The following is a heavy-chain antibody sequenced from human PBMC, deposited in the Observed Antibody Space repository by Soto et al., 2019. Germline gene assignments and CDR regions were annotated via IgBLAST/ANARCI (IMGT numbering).Heavy chain of an antibody. Sequence: SVKVSCKASGGTFSSYAISWVRQAPGQGLEWMGGIIPIFGTANYAQKFQGRVTITADKSTSTAYMELSSLRSEDTAVYYCARSPDPIAAADIYYYYGMDVWRQGTTVTVPS. J-gene: IGHJ6*02. CDR1: GGTFSSYA. D-gene: IGHD6-13*01. CDR2: IIPIFGTA. V-gene: IGHV1-69*06. CDR3: ARSPDPIAAADIYYYYGMDV.